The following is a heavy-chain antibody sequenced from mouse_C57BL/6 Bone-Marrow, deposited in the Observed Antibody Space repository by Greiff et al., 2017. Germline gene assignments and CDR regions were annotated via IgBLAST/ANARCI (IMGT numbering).Heavy chain of an antibody. V-gene: IGHV5-4*01. CDR3: ARDECGNYYYYAMDY. D-gene: IGHD2-1*01. CDR2: ISDGGSYT. J-gene: IGHJ4*01. CDR1: GFTFSSYA. Sequence: EVKVVESGGGLVKPGGSLKLSCAASGFTFSSYAMSWVRQTPEKRLEWVATISDGGSYTYYPDNVKGRFTISRDNAKNNLYLQMSHLKSEDTAMYYCARDECGNYYYYAMDYWGQGTSVTVSS.